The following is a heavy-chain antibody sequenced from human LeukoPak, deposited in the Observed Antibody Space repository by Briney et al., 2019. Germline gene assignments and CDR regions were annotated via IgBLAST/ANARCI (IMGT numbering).Heavy chain of an antibody. CDR3: ARHFSVRGVIIVYYYYMDV. CDR2: INHSGST. Sequence: PSETLSLTCAVYGGSFSGYYWSWIHQPPGKGLEWIGEINHSGSTNYNPSLKSRVTISVDTSKNQFSLKLSSVTAADTAVYYCARHFSVRGVIIVYYYYMDVWGKGTTVTISS. V-gene: IGHV4-34*01. D-gene: IGHD3-10*01. J-gene: IGHJ6*03. CDR1: GGSFSGYY.